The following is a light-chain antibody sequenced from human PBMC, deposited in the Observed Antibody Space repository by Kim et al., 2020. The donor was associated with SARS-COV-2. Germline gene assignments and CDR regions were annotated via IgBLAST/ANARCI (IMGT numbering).Light chain of an antibody. J-gene: IGKJ1*01. V-gene: IGKV4-1*01. CDR3: QQYYSTPWT. CDR1: QSVLYSSNNKNY. Sequence: ATINCKSSQSVLYSSNNKNYLAWYQQKPGQPPKLLIYWASTRESGVPDRFSGSGSGTNFTLTISSLQAKDVAFYYCQQYYSTPWTFGQGTKVDIK. CDR2: WAS.